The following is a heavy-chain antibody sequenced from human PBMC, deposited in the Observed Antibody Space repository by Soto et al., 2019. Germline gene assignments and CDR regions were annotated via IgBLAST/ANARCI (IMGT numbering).Heavy chain of an antibody. V-gene: IGHV4-59*01. CDR1: GGSISSYY. D-gene: IGHD3-22*01. CDR2: IYYRGST. J-gene: IGHJ3*02. CDR3: ARRIGRSGYYAFDI. Sequence: SETLSLTCTVSGGSISSYYWSWIRQPPGKGLEWIGYIYYRGSTNYNPSLKSRVTISVDTSKNQFSLKLSSVTAADTAVYYCARRIGRSGYYAFDIWGQGTMVTVSS.